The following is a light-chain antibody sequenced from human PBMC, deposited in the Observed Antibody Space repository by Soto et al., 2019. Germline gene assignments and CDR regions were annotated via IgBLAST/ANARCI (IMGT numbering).Light chain of an antibody. Sequence: EIVLTQSPGTLSLSPGERATLSCRASQSVSSTYLAWYQQKPGQAPRLIIYGASSRATGIPDRFSGSGSGTDVTLTISRLEPEAFAVYYCQKYGSLTSSTFGQGTKVEIK. CDR1: QSVSSTY. V-gene: IGKV3-20*01. CDR2: GAS. J-gene: IGKJ1*01. CDR3: QKYGSLTSST.